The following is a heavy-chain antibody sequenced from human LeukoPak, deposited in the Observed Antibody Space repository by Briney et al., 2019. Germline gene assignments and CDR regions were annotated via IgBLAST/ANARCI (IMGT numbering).Heavy chain of an antibody. CDR1: GYTFTSYG. D-gene: IGHD3-9*01. CDR2: INPNSGGT. V-gene: IGHV1-2*02. J-gene: IGHJ4*02. Sequence: GASVKVSCKASGYTFTSYGISWVRQAPGQGLEWMGWINPNSGGTNYAQKFQGRVTMTRDTSISTAYMELSRLRSDDTAVYYCARVSSVLRYFDWLSLFDYWGQGTLVTVSS. CDR3: ARVSSVLRYFDWLSLFDY.